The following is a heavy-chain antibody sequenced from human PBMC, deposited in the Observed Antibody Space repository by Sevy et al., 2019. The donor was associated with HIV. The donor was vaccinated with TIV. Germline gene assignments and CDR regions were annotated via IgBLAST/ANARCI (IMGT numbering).Heavy chain of an antibody. V-gene: IGHV4-34*01. Sequence: SETLSLTCVVYGGSFSGYYWSWIRQPPGKGLEWVGEINHSGSTNYNPSLKSRVTISVDTSKNQFSLKLSSVTAADTAVDYCARDRSGGYSGYDRGNFDYWGQGTLVTVSS. CDR3: ARDRSGGYSGYDRGNFDY. D-gene: IGHD5-12*01. CDR1: GGSFSGYY. CDR2: INHSGST. J-gene: IGHJ4*02.